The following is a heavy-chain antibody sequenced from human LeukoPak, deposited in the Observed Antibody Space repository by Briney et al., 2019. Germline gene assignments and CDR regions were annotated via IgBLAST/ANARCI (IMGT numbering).Heavy chain of an antibody. J-gene: IGHJ4*02. D-gene: IGHD1-14*01. CDR2: VYSDGNT. Sequence: GGCLRLSCAPSGFTVITNDMTWVRHAPGKGLEWVSVVYSDGNTKYADTVQGRFTISRDNSKNTLYLEMNSLSPDDTAVYFCARGVEPLAANTLAYWGQGTLVTVSS. CDR1: GFTVITND. CDR3: ARGVEPLAANTLAY. V-gene: IGHV3-53*01.